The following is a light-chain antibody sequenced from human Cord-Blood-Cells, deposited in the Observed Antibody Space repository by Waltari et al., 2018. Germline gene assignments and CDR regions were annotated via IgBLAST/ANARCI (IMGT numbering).Light chain of an antibody. CDR1: QSVSSY. CDR3: QQRSNWPPT. J-gene: IGKJ4*01. Sequence: PATLSLSPGERATLSCRASQSVSSYLAWYQQKPGQAPRLLIYDASNRATGIPARFSGSGSGTDFTLTISSLEPEDFAVYYCQQRSNWPPTFGGGTKVEIK. V-gene: IGKV3-11*01. CDR2: DAS.